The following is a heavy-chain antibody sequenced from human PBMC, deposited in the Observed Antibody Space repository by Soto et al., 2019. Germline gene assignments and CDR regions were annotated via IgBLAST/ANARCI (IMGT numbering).Heavy chain of an antibody. V-gene: IGHV1-69*04. D-gene: IGHD2-15*01. Sequence: GASVKVSCKASGGTFSSYTFSWVRQAPGQGLEWMGRIIPMGGITNYAQKFQGRVSMTRDTSTSTVYMELSSLRSEDTAVYYCARDGGYCSGGNCYRDYYYYGMDLWGQGTTVTVSS. CDR1: GGTFSSYT. J-gene: IGHJ6*02. CDR2: IIPMGGIT. CDR3: ARDGGYCSGGNCYRDYYYYGMDL.